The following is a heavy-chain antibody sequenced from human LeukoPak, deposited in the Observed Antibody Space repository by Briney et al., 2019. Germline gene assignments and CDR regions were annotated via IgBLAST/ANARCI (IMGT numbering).Heavy chain of an antibody. J-gene: IGHJ4*02. Sequence: GASVKVSCKASGYIFSDYYMHWVRQAPGQGLEWLGRINPKSGAADYAQQFRGRVTMTRDTSINTDYMEMKRVTSDDTAVYYCARGAEAETSPLDFWGQGTLVIVS. CDR3: ARGAEAETSPLDF. V-gene: IGHV1-2*02. D-gene: IGHD6-13*01. CDR2: INPKSGAA. CDR1: GYIFSDYY.